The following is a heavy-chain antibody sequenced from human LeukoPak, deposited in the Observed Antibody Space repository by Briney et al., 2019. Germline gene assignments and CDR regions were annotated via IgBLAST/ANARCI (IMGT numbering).Heavy chain of an antibody. J-gene: IGHJ4*02. CDR2: ISSSSSYI. CDR1: GFTFSSYI. Sequence: GGSLRLSCAASGFTFSSYIMNWVRQAPGKGLEWVSSISSSSSYIYYADSVKGRFTISRDNAKNSLYLQMNSLRAEDTAVYYCARVLSPLNFDYWGQGTLVTVSS. CDR3: ARVLSPLNFDY. V-gene: IGHV3-21*01.